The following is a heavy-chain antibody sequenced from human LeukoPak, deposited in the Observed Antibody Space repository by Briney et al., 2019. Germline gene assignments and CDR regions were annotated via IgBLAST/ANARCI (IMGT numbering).Heavy chain of an antibody. V-gene: IGHV3-23*01. D-gene: IGHD2-2*02. CDR3: AKGRPTGNRYCSSTSCYTYRWGYDAFDI. CDR1: GFTFSSYA. Sequence: QPGGSLRLSCAASGFTFSSYAMSWVRQAPGKGLEWVSAISGSGGSTYYADSVKGRFTISRDNSKNTLYLQMNSLRAEDTAVYYCAKGRPTGNRYCSSTSCYTYRWGYDAFDIWGQGTMVTVSS. J-gene: IGHJ3*02. CDR2: ISGSGGST.